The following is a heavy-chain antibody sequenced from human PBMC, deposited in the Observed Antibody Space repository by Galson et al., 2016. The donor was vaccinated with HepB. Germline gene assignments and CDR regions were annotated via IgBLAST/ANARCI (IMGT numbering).Heavy chain of an antibody. Sequence: SETLSLTCDVSGASISDSNWWTWVRQVPGKGLEWIGGIYHTGTSNNNPFLNSRFTLSVDKSRNQFSLNVTSVTAADTAVYYCARASVVPGARMVFDSWGQGILVTVSS. CDR3: ARASVVPGARMVFDS. CDR2: IYHTGTS. D-gene: IGHD2-2*01. V-gene: IGHV4-4*02. CDR1: GASISDSNW. J-gene: IGHJ5*01.